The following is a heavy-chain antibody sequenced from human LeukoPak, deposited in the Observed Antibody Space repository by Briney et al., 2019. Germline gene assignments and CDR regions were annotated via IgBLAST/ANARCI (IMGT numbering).Heavy chain of an antibody. J-gene: IGHJ4*02. CDR2: IYYSGST. Sequence: PSETLSLTCAVSGGSISSGGYSWSWIRQPPGKGLEWIGYIYYSGSTNYNPSLKSRVTISVDTSKNQFSLKLSSVTAADTAVYYCARLTYYYGSGSYYHYYFDYWGQGTLVTVSS. D-gene: IGHD3-10*01. CDR3: ARLTYYYGSGSYYHYYFDY. CDR1: GGSISSGGYS. V-gene: IGHV4-61*08.